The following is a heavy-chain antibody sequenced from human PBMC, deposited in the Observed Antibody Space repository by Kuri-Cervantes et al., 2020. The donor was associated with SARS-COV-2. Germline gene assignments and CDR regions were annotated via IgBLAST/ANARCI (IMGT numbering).Heavy chain of an antibody. D-gene: IGHD2-2*01. CDR2: IYHSGST. V-gene: IGHV4-38-2*01. Sequence: SETLSLTCAVSGYSISSGYYWGWIRQPPGKGLEWIGSIYHSGSTYYNPSLKSRVTISVDTSKNQFSLKLSSVTAADTAVYYCARGGCSSTSCYYTYFDYWGQGTLVTVSS. CDR3: ARGGCSSTSCYYTYFDY. CDR1: GYSISSGYY. J-gene: IGHJ4*02.